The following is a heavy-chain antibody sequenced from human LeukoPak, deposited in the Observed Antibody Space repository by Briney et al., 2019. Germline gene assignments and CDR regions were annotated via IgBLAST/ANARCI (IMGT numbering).Heavy chain of an antibody. V-gene: IGHV1-18*01. Sequence: ASVKVSCKASGYTFTNCGISWVRQAPGQGLEWMGWISGNNGDTNYAQKFQGRVTMTTDTSTSTAYMELRSLRSDDTAVYYCARPDYYDSSGYYGNKFDYWGQGTLVTVSS. D-gene: IGHD3-22*01. CDR2: ISGNNGDT. CDR1: GYTFTNCG. J-gene: IGHJ4*02. CDR3: ARPDYYDSSGYYGNKFDY.